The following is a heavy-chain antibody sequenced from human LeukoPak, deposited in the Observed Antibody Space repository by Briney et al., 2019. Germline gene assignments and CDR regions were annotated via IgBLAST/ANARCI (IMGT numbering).Heavy chain of an antibody. Sequence: ASVKVSCKASGYTFTGYYMHWVRQAPGRGLEWMGRINPNSGGTNYAQKFQGRVTMTRDTSISTAYMDLSRLRSDDTAVYYCARDPRQEGWFDPWGQGTLVTVSS. J-gene: IGHJ5*02. CDR3: ARDPRQEGWFDP. CDR2: INPNSGGT. CDR1: GYTFTGYY. V-gene: IGHV1-2*06.